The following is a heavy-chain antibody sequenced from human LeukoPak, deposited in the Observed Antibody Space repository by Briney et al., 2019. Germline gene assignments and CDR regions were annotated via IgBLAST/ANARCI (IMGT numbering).Heavy chain of an antibody. D-gene: IGHD1-26*01. CDR3: ARKREGAYGMDV. V-gene: IGHV1-2*02. Sequence: ASVKESCKASGYTLIGYYIHWVRQAPGQGREWMGWINPNTGDTNYAQSFQGRVTMTRDTSITTAYMELSRLRSDDTALYYCARKREGAYGMDVWGQGTTVTVSS. J-gene: IGHJ6*02. CDR2: INPNTGDT. CDR1: GYTLIGYY.